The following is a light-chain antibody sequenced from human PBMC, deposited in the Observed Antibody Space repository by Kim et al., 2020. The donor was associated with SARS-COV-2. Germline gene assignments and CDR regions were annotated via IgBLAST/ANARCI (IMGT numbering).Light chain of an antibody. V-gene: IGKV1-5*03. CDR3: QQYNDYAT. CDR2: KAS. Sequence: DIQLTQSPSTLSASVGDTVTITCQASRPISTWLAWYQQKPGKVPKLLIYKASSLESGVSSRFSGSGSGTEFTLTINSLQPDDFATYYCQQYNDYATFGQGTKVDIK. CDR1: RPISTW. J-gene: IGKJ1*01.